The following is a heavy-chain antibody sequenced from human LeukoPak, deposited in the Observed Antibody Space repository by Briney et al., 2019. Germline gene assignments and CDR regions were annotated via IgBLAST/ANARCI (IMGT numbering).Heavy chain of an antibody. CDR2: INSDGSTI. D-gene: IGHD1-20*01. CDR3: ARVTVSSSEVIFDY. V-gene: IGHV3-74*01. Sequence: TGGSLRLSCAASGFTFSNYWMHCVRQAPGKGLVWVSRINSDGSTITYAESVKGRFTISRDNAKNTLYLQMNSLRAEDTAVYYCARVTVSSSEVIFDYWGQGSLVTVSS. J-gene: IGHJ4*02. CDR1: GFTFSNYW.